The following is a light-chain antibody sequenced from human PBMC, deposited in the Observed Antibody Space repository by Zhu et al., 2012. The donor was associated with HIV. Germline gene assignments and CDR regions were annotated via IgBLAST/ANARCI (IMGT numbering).Light chain of an antibody. Sequence: IVLTQSPATLSLSPGGRATLSCRASQSASIFVAWYQQRPGQAPRLLIYDATKRATGIPARFSGSGSGTDFTLTISSLEPEDFALYYCQQRRNWPLTFGGGTRVEIK. CDR2: DAT. CDR3: QQRRNWPLT. V-gene: IGKV3-11*01. CDR1: QSASIF. J-gene: IGKJ4*01.